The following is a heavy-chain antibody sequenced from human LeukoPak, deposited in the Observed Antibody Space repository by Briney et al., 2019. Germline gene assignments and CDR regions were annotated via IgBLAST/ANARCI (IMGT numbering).Heavy chain of an antibody. V-gene: IGHV4-39*07. J-gene: IGHJ4*02. CDR2: IYYTGST. D-gene: IGHD7-27*01. CDR3: ASRKLGNDY. Sequence: SETLSLTCTVSGGSISSSSYYWAWIRQPPGKGLEWIGSIYYTGSTYYNPSLKSRVTISVDTSKNQFSLRLSSVTAADTAVYYCASRKLGNDYWGQGTLVTVSS. CDR1: GGSISSSSYY.